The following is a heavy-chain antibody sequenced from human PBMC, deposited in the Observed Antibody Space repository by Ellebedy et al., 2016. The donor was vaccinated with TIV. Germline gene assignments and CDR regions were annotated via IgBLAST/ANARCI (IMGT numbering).Heavy chain of an antibody. CDR2: IHYSGST. Sequence: MPSETLSLTCTLPGGSISSGGDSWSWIRQLPGKGREWIGYIHYSGSTYYNPSLKRRLTMSEDKSKTQFSLKLSSVTAADTAVYHCARADSNNFTHWGQGTLVTVSS. CDR1: GGSISSGGDS. J-gene: IGHJ4*02. D-gene: IGHD1-1*01. CDR3: ARADSNNFTH. V-gene: IGHV4-31*03.